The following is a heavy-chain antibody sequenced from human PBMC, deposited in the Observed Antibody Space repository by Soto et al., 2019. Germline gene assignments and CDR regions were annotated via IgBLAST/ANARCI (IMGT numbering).Heavy chain of an antibody. CDR1: GFTFSSYS. CDR3: AMGGYSYGPNDAFDI. Sequence: GGSLRLSCAASGFTFSSYSMNWVRQAPGKGLEWVSSISSSSSYIYYADSVKGRFTISRDNAKNSLYLQMNSLRDEDTAVYYCAMGGYSYGPNDAFDIWGQGTMVTVSS. D-gene: IGHD5-18*01. V-gene: IGHV3-21*01. J-gene: IGHJ3*02. CDR2: ISSSSSYI.